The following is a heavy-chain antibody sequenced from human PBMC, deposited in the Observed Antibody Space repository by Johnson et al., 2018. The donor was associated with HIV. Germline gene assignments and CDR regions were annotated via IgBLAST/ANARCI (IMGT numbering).Heavy chain of an antibody. J-gene: IGHJ3*02. CDR3: VGGWDAFDI. D-gene: IGHD3-16*01. CDR1: GFTFSSYA. Sequence: QVQLLESGGGVVQPGRSLRLSCAASGFTFSSYAMHWVRQAPGKGLEWVAVISYDGSNKYYADSVKGRFTISRDNSKNTLYLQMNSPRAEDTAVYYCVGGWDAFDIWGQGTMVTVSS. V-gene: IGHV3-30*04. CDR2: ISYDGSNK.